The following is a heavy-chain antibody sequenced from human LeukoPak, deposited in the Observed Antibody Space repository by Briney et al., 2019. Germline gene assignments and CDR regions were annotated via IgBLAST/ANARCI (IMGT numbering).Heavy chain of an antibody. CDR3: ARRGYYDILTGYSRDAFDI. V-gene: IGHV5-51*01. CDR1: GYSFTSYW. Sequence: GESLKISCKGSGYSFTSYWIGWVRQTPGKGLEWMGIIYPGDSDTRYSPSFQGQVTISADKSISTAYLQWSSLKASDTAMYYCARRGYYDILTGYSRDAFDIWGQGTMVTVSS. D-gene: IGHD3-9*01. J-gene: IGHJ3*02. CDR2: IYPGDSDT.